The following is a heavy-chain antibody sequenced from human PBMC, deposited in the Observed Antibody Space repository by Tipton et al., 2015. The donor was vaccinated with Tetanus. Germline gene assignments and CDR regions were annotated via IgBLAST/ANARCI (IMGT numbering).Heavy chain of an antibody. CDR3: ARLSSSANDAHGFDI. D-gene: IGHD2-8*01. Sequence: TLSLTCTVSGGSISSTNYYWGWIRQPPGKGLEWIGSIYNTGNAYSNPALTSRVTMSVDASMIQFSLRLRSVTAADTAMYYCARLSSSANDAHGFDIWGQGTMVTVSS. CDR2: IYNTGNA. V-gene: IGHV4-39*01. J-gene: IGHJ3*02. CDR1: GGSISSTNYY.